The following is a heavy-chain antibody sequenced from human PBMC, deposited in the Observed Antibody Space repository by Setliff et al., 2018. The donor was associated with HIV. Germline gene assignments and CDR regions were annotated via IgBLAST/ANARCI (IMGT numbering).Heavy chain of an antibody. Sequence: SETLSLTCTVSGGSISSETFSWNWIRQPAGKGLEWIGRIYTSGSTDYNPSLKSRVTMTTDTSTTTAFMELRSLKADDTGIYYCSRSGVPPYYYYGMDVWGQGTTVTVSS. J-gene: IGHJ6*02. V-gene: IGHV4-61*02. CDR3: SRSGVPPYYYYGMDV. CDR2: IYTSGST. D-gene: IGHD3-10*01. CDR1: GGSISSETFS.